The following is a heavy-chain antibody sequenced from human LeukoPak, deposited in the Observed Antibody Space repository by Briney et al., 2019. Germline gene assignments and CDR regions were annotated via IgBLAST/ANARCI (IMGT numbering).Heavy chain of an antibody. V-gene: IGHV3-23*01. Sequence: GGSLRLSCAASGFTFSSFAMNWVHQAPGKGLEWVSTISATGGTTTYAESVKGRFTISRDNSKNTLYVQMDSLRAEDTAIYYCAKKLSAQSGTPWGDFHYWGQGALVTVSS. CDR3: AKKLSAQSGTPWGDFHY. D-gene: IGHD1-1*01. CDR2: ISATGGTT. J-gene: IGHJ4*02. CDR1: GFTFSSFA.